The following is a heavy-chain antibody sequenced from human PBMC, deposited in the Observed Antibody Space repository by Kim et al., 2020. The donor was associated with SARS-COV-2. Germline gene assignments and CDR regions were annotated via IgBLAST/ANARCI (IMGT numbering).Heavy chain of an antibody. Sequence: GGSLRLSCAASGFTFSSYAMHWVRQAPGKGLEWVAVISYDGSNKYYADSVKGRFTISRDNSKNTLYLQMNSLRAEDTAVYYCARVAYCSSTSCYFRFLLPTTYNYGMDVWGQGTTVTVSS. CDR2: ISYDGSNK. CDR1: GFTFSSYA. V-gene: IGHV3-30-3*01. D-gene: IGHD2-2*01. CDR3: ARVAYCSSTSCYFRFLLPTTYNYGMDV. J-gene: IGHJ6*02.